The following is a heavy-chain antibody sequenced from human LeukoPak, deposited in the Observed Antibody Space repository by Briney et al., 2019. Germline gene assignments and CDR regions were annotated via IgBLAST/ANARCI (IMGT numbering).Heavy chain of an antibody. V-gene: IGHV3-66*01. Sequence: GGSLRLSCAASGFTVSSNYMSWVRQAPGKGLEWVSAIYSGGSTYYADSVKGRFTISRDNSKNTLYLQMNSLRAEDTAVYYCAKAGSSWSWDYYMDVWGKGTTVTVSS. CDR3: AKAGSSWSWDYYMDV. J-gene: IGHJ6*03. D-gene: IGHD6-13*01. CDR1: GFTVSSNY. CDR2: IYSGGST.